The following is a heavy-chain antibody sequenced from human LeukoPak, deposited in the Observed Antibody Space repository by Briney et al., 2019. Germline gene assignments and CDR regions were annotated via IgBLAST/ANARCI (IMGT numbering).Heavy chain of an antibody. J-gene: IGHJ5*02. D-gene: IGHD3-16*01. Sequence: EASVKVSCTASGYTFTSYAMNWVRQAPGQGLEWMGWINTNTGNPTYAQGFTGRFVFSLDTSVSTAYLQISSLKAEDTAVYYCARDPPRGSYGNWFDPWGQGTLVTVSS. CDR3: ARDPPRGSYGNWFDP. CDR2: INTNTGNP. CDR1: GYTFTSYA. V-gene: IGHV7-4-1*02.